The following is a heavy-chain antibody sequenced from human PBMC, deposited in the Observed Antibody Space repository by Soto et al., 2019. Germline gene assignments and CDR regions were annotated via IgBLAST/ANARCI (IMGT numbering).Heavy chain of an antibody. CDR2: ISYDGSNQ. V-gene: IGHV3-30*18. CDR1: GITFSSYA. J-gene: IGHJ4*02. D-gene: IGHD2-2*01. CDR3: AKSAQYQLPHLIDF. Sequence: QVQLMESGGGVVQPGRSLRLSCAASGITFSSYAMHWVRQAPGKGLEWVALISYDGSNQYYADSVKGRFIISRDNSRNTLSLQMNSLRAEDTAVYYCAKSAQYQLPHLIDFWGQGTLVTVSS.